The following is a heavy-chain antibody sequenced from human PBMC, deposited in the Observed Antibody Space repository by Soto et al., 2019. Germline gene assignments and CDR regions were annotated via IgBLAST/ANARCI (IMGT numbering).Heavy chain of an antibody. Sequence: GGSLRLSCAASGFTFSNAWMNWVRQAPGKGLEWVGRIKSKTDGGTTDYAAPVKGRFTISRDDSKNTLYLQMNSLKTEDTAVYYCTTVSDGIGWELSLDEPNFDYWGQGTLVTVSS. D-gene: IGHD1-26*01. J-gene: IGHJ4*02. CDR3: TTVSDGIGWELSLDEPNFDY. CDR2: IKSKTDGGTT. V-gene: IGHV3-15*07. CDR1: GFTFSNAW.